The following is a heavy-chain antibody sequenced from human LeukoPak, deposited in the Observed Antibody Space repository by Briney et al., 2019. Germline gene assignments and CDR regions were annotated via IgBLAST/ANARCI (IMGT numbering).Heavy chain of an antibody. CDR2: ITASGTAM. V-gene: IGHV3-48*02. CDR1: GFPFSSYS. D-gene: IGHD1-26*01. Sequence: WGSPRLSCAASGFPFSSYSMNWVRQAPGKGLELDSNITASGTAMFYADSVQGRFTISRDNAKISLYLQMNSLRDEDTTVYYGASSGSDSFDYWGQGTLVTVSS. CDR3: ASSGSDSFDY. J-gene: IGHJ4*02.